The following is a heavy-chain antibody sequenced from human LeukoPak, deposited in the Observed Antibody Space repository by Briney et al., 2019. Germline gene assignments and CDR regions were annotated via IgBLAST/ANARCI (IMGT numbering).Heavy chain of an antibody. V-gene: IGHV3-30*18. CDR2: ISYDGGNK. CDR3: AKDGGRQVTMFGY. Sequence: GRSLRLSCAASGFTFSSYGMHWVRQAPGKGLEWVAVISYDGGNKYYADSVKGRFTISRDNSKNTLYLQMNSLRAEDTAVYYCAKDGGRQVTMFGYWGQGTLVTVSS. J-gene: IGHJ4*02. D-gene: IGHD3-16*01. CDR1: GFTFSSYG.